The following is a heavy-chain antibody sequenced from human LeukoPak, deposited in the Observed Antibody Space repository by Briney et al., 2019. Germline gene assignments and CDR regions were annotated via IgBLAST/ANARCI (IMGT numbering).Heavy chain of an antibody. D-gene: IGHD3/OR15-3a*01. Sequence: PGGSLTLSCAASGFSFSSYSMNWVRQAPGKRLEWVSSISSGSKYIYNADSLKGRFTISRDNAKNSLYLHMNSLRAEDTAVYYCARDGDFWTLNYFGDNWGRGTLVTVSS. V-gene: IGHV3-21*01. CDR1: GFSFSSYS. CDR3: ARDGDFWTLNYFGDN. J-gene: IGHJ4*02. CDR2: ISSGSKYI.